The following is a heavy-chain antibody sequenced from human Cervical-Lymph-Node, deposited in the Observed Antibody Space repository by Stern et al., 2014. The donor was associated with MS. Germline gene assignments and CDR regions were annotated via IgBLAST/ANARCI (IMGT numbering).Heavy chain of an antibody. V-gene: IGHV1-69*01. CDR3: ARPTTVTVGSMDV. CDR2: TIPIFGTA. Sequence: QVQLVESGAEVTQPGSSVKVSCKASGGTFSSYAIHWVRQAPGQGLEWMGVTIPIFGTANYAHKFQGRVTITADDSTSPAYMELSSLRSEDTAVYYCARPTTVTVGSMDVWGQGTTVTVSS. CDR1: GGTFSSYA. D-gene: IGHD4-17*01. J-gene: IGHJ6*02.